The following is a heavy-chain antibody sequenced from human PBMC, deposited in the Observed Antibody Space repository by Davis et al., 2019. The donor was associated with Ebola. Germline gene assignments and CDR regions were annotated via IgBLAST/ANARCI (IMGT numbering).Heavy chain of an antibody. CDR3: ARKKGYCSSTSCYGYYYYYGMDV. CDR2: IYYSGST. V-gene: IGHV4-59*12. J-gene: IGHJ6*02. CDR1: GGSISSYY. D-gene: IGHD2-2*01. Sequence: MPSETLSLTCTVSGGSISSYYWSWIRQPPGKGLEWIGYIYYSGSTNYNPSLKSRVTISVDTSKNQFSLKLSSVTAADTAVYYCARKKGYCSSTSCYGYYYYYGMDVWGQGTTVTVSS.